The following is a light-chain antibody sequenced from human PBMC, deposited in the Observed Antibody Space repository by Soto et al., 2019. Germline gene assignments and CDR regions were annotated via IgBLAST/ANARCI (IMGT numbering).Light chain of an antibody. J-gene: IGLJ3*02. CDR1: SSDVGGYNS. V-gene: IGLV2-8*01. CDR3: CAYGGSGNWV. CDR2: DVT. Sequence: QSVLTQPASVSGSPGQSITISCTGTSSDVGGYNSVSWYQHQPGKAPKVIIYDVTKRPSGVPDRFSGSKSGNTASLAVSGLQAEDEAHYYCCAYGGSGNWVFGGGTKVTVL.